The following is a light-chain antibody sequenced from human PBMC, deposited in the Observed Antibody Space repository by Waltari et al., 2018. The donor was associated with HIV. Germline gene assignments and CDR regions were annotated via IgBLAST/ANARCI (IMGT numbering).Light chain of an antibody. J-gene: IGLJ3*02. Sequence: QSVLTQPPSASGTPGQRVTISCPGSISNIGRTTVTWYQQLPGTAPKLLIYTTNQRPSGVPDRFSGSKSGASASLAISGLQSDDEADYYCATWDDSLNGPVFGGGTKLTVL. CDR3: ATWDDSLNGPV. CDR1: ISNIGRTT. CDR2: TTN. V-gene: IGLV1-44*01.